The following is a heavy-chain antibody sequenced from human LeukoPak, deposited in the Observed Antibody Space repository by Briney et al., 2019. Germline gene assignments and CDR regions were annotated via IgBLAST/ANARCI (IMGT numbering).Heavy chain of an antibody. Sequence: GESLKISCNVSGYSFTSYWIGWVRQMTGKGLQWMGSIHPYGSDTKYSPSFQGQVSISVDKSINTAYLQWSSLKASDTAIYYCARQFEWGVWPQYYYATDVWGQGTAVTVSS. D-gene: IGHD1-26*01. J-gene: IGHJ6*02. CDR3: ARQFEWGVWPQYYYATDV. V-gene: IGHV5-51*01. CDR1: GYSFTSYW. CDR2: IHPYGSDT.